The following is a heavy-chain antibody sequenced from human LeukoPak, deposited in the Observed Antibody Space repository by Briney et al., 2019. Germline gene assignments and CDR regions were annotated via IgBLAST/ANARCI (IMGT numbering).Heavy chain of an antibody. V-gene: IGHV4-59*01. Sequence: PSETLSLTCTVSGGSISGYYWSWIRQPPGKGLEWSGYIYYSGSTNYNPSLKRRVTISVDTSKNQFSLKLSSVTAADTAVYYCARGCSAGTPHNWFDPWGQGTLVTVSS. CDR2: IYYSGST. CDR1: GGSISGYY. CDR3: ARGCSAGTPHNWFDP. D-gene: IGHD6-13*01. J-gene: IGHJ5*02.